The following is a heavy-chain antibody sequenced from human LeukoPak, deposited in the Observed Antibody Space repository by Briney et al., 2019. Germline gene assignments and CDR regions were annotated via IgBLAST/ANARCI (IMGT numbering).Heavy chain of an antibody. Sequence: SETLSLTCAVYGGSFSGYYWSWIRQPPGKGLEWIGEINHSGSTNYNPSLKSRVTISVDTSKNQFSLKLSSVTAADTAVYYCARVSVDFWSGYTMLYYYYYYMDVWGKGTTVTVSS. D-gene: IGHD3-3*01. J-gene: IGHJ6*03. CDR1: GGSFSGYY. CDR2: INHSGST. V-gene: IGHV4-34*01. CDR3: ARVSVDFWSGYTMLYYYYYYMDV.